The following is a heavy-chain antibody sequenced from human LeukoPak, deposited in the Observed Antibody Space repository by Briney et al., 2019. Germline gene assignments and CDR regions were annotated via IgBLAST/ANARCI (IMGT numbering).Heavy chain of an antibody. CDR3: ARVGRAAYFDY. V-gene: IGHV1-69*05. Sequence: ASGKVSCKASGGTFSSYAISWVRQAPGQGLAWMGRIIPIFGTANYAQKFQGRVTITTDESTSTAYMELSSLRSEDTAVYYCARVGRAAYFDYWGQGTLVTVSS. J-gene: IGHJ4*02. D-gene: IGHD1-26*01. CDR2: IIPIFGTA. CDR1: GGTFSSYA.